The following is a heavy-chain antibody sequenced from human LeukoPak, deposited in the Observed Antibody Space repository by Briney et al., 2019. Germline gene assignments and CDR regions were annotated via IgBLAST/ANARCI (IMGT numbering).Heavy chain of an antibody. D-gene: IGHD3-10*01. CDR2: IHPNGHDT. CDR1: GYTFSDHH. V-gene: IGHV1-2*02. J-gene: IGHJ4*02. CDR3: SGHYGPGPV. Sequence: GALVKVSCKASGYTFSDHHILWVRQAPGQGLEWMGWIHPNGHDTKYAQKFQGRMTMTTDTSISTAYMELNRVTSDDTAVYYCSGHYGPGPVWGQGTLITASS.